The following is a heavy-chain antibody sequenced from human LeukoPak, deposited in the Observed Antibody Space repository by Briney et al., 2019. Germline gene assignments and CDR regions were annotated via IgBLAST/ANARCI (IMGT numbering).Heavy chain of an antibody. Sequence: GGSLRLSCAGSGFIFSSYRMSWVRQAPGKGLEWVSVIYSGGSTYYADSVKGRFTISRDNSKNTLYLQMNSLRAEDTAVYYCASSSIRYCSSTSCALPFDYWGQGTLVTVSS. CDR3: ASSSIRYCSSTSCALPFDY. CDR1: GFIFSSYR. D-gene: IGHD2-2*01. V-gene: IGHV3-53*01. J-gene: IGHJ4*02. CDR2: IYSGGST.